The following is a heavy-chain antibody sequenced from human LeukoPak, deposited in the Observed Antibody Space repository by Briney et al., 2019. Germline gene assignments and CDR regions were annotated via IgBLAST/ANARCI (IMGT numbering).Heavy chain of an antibody. CDR1: GFTFSSYA. CDR3: AKRESSGKYFDY. CDR2: ISGSGGST. J-gene: IGHJ4*02. V-gene: IGHV3-23*01. D-gene: IGHD6-19*01. Sequence: GGSLRLSCAASGFTFSSYAMSWVRQAPGKGLEWVSGISGSGGSTYYADSVKGRFTISRDNSKNTLYLQMNSLRAGDTAVYYCAKRESSGKYFDYWGQGTLVTVSS.